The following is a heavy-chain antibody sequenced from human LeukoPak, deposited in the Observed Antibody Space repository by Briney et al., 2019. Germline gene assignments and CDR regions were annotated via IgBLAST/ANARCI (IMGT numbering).Heavy chain of an antibody. D-gene: IGHD1-26*01. J-gene: IGHJ4*02. Sequence: GGSLRLSCAASEFTFSSYSMNWVRQAPGKGLEWVSHITASGTAMFYADSVKGRFTISRDNAKNSLHLQMNSLRDEDTAVYYCASSGSYRFDYWGQGTLVAVSS. CDR1: EFTFSSYS. V-gene: IGHV3-48*02. CDR2: ITASGTAM. CDR3: ASSGSYRFDY.